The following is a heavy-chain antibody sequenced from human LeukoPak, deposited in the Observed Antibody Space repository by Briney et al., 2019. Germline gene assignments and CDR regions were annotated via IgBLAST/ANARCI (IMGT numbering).Heavy chain of an antibody. CDR1: GFTFSNYW. V-gene: IGHV3-23*01. CDR2: ISGSGGST. D-gene: IGHD2-2*01. J-gene: IGHJ4*02. CDR3: AKDRLYQLLDY. Sequence: GGSLRLSCAASGFTFSNYWMSWVRQAPGKGLEWVSSISGSGGSTYYADSVKGRFTISRDNSKNTLYVQMNSLRAEDTAVYYCAKDRLYQLLDYWGQGTLVTVSS.